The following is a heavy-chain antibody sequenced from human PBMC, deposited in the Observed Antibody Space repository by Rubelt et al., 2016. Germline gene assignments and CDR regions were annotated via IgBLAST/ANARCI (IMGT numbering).Heavy chain of an antibody. J-gene: IGHJ4*02. CDR2: IKSKTDGGTT. Sequence: APGKGLEWVGRIKSKTDGGTTDYAAPVKGRFTISRDDSKNTLYLQMNSLKTEDTAVYYCTTVNSNYYDSSGYLVRYDYWGQGTLVTVSS. CDR3: TTVNSNYYDSSGYLVRYDY. D-gene: IGHD3-22*01. V-gene: IGHV3-15*01.